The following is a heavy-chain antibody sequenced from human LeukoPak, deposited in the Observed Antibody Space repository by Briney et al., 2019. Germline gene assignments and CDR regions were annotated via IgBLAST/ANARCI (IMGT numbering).Heavy chain of an antibody. V-gene: IGHV3-33*01. J-gene: IGHJ4*02. CDR1: GFTFSSYG. Sequence: PGGSLRLSCAASGFTFSSYGMHWVRQAPGKGLEWVAVIWYDGSNKYYADSVKGRFTISRGNSKNTLYLQMNSLRAEDTAVYYCAVGSGSYYGYFDYWGQGTLVTVSS. CDR3: AVGSGSYYGYFDY. CDR2: IWYDGSNK. D-gene: IGHD3-10*01.